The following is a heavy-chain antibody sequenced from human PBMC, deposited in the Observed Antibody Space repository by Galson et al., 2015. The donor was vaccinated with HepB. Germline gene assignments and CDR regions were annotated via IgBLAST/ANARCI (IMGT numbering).Heavy chain of an antibody. CDR1: GFTFSSYG. J-gene: IGHJ4*02. CDR2: ISYDGSNK. V-gene: IGHV3-30*18. CDR3: AKDQTSSGWYYFDY. Sequence: SLRLSCAASGFTFSSYGMHWVRQAPGKGLEWVAVISYDGSNKYYADSVKGRFTISRDNSKNTLYLQMNSLRAEDTAVYYCAKDQTSSGWYYFDYWGQGTLVTVSS. D-gene: IGHD6-19*01.